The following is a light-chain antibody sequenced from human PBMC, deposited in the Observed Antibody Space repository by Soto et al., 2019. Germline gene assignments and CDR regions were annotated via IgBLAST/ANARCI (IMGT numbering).Light chain of an antibody. CDR1: QSVSTY. Sequence: EILLTQSPATLSLSPGERAILSCRASQSVSTYLAWYQQKPGQAPRLLIYDASSRATGIPDKFIGSGSGSDFSLTISRLEPEDSAMYYCQHYGKSPRFFTFGPGTKVDIK. V-gene: IGKV3-20*01. CDR3: QHYGKSPRFFT. J-gene: IGKJ3*01. CDR2: DAS.